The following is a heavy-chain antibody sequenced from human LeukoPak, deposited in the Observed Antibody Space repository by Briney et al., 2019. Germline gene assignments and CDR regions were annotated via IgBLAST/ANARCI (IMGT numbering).Heavy chain of an antibody. Sequence: SETLSLTCTVSGGSISSHYWSWIRQPPGKGLEWIGYIYYSGSTNCNPSLKSRVTISVATSKNQFSLRLSSVTAADTAVYYCAGGVDYYDSSGYLHYYYYMDVWGKGTTVTVSS. CDR2: IYYSGST. CDR3: AGGVDYYDSSGYLHYYYYMDV. D-gene: IGHD3-22*01. CDR1: GGSISSHY. V-gene: IGHV4-59*11. J-gene: IGHJ6*03.